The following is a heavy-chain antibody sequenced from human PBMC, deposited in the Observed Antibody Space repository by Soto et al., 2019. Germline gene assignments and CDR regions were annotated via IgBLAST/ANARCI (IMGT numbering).Heavy chain of an antibody. D-gene: IGHD2-15*01. CDR3: ARGTPSPLIVRSSRGPWFDP. CDR1: VGSVSSGGYY. CDR2: IYYSGRT. J-gene: IGHJ5*02. Sequence: SSETLSLTCTVSVGSVSSGGYYWSWIRQHPGKGLEWIGYIYYSGRTNYNPSLKSRVTISVDTSKMQVSLKLSSVTAADTAVYFCARGTPSPLIVRSSRGPWFDPWGQGTLVTVSS. V-gene: IGHV4-61*08.